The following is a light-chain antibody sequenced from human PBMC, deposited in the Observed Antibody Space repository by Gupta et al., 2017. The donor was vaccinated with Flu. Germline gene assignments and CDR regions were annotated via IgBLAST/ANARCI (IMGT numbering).Light chain of an antibody. CDR3: QQYCATVT. CDR1: QSVRSNY. CDR2: GAS. Sequence: IVLTQSPGTLSLSPGERATLSCRASQSVRSNYLAWYQQKRGQAPRLIIYGASSSARGNTDRFSGSGAVKDFTLTSGRRETEDFAVYYGQQYCATVTFGRGTMVEIK. J-gene: IGKJ4*01. V-gene: IGKV3-20*01.